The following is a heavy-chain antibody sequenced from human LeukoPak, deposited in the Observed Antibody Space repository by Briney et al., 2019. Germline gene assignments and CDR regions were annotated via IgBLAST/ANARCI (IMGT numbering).Heavy chain of an antibody. CDR2: INAGNGNT. J-gene: IGHJ4*02. V-gene: IGHV1-3*01. CDR3: AKEATMIVVARSYFDY. Sequence: ASVKVSCKASGYTFTSYGVHWVRQAPGQRLEWLGWINAGNGNTRYSQSFQGRVTFARDTSANTAYMELSSLRSEDTAVYYCAKEATMIVVARSYFDYWGQGTLVTVSS. D-gene: IGHD3-22*01. CDR1: GYTFTSYG.